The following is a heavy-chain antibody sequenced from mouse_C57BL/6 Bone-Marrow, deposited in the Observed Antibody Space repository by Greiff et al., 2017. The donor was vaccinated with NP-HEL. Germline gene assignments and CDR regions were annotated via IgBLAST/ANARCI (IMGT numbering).Heavy chain of an antibody. D-gene: IGHD2-14*01. Sequence: EVQVVESGGGLVQPGGSLKLSCAASGFTFSDYYMYWVRQTPEKRLEWVAYISNGGGSTYYPDTVKGRFTISRDNAKNTLYLQMSRLKSEDTAMYYCARHIGNFGLYAMDYWGQGTSVTVSS. CDR3: ARHIGNFGLYAMDY. V-gene: IGHV5-12*01. CDR2: ISNGGGST. J-gene: IGHJ4*01. CDR1: GFTFSDYY.